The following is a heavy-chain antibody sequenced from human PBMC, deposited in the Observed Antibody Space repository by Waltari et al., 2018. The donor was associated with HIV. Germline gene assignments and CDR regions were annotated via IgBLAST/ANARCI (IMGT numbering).Heavy chain of an antibody. CDR1: GFTVSSNY. Sequence: EVQLVESGGGLVQPGGSLRLYCAASGFTVSSNYLSWVRQAPGKGLEWVSVIYSGGSTYYADSVKGRFTISRDNSKNTLYLQMNSLRAEDTAVYYCASIAYCGGDCYPRGMDVWGQGTTVTVSS. V-gene: IGHV3-66*01. D-gene: IGHD2-21*02. CDR2: IYSGGST. CDR3: ASIAYCGGDCYPRGMDV. J-gene: IGHJ6*02.